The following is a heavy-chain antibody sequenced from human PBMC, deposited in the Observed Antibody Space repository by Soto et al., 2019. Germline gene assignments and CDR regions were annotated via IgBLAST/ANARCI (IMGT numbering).Heavy chain of an antibody. CDR3: ARVRYSSGWYGDAFDI. CDR1: GYTFTGYY. J-gene: IGHJ3*02. V-gene: IGHV1-2*02. Sequence: GASVKVSCKASGYTFTGYYMHWVRQAPGQGLEWMGWINPSSGGTNYAQKFQGRVTMTRDTSISTAYMELSRLRSDDTAVYYCARVRYSSGWYGDAFDIWGQGTMVTVSS. D-gene: IGHD6-19*01. CDR2: INPSSGGT.